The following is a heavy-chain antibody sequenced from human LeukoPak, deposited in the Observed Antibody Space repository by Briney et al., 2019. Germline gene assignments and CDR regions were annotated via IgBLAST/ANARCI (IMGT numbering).Heavy chain of an antibody. V-gene: IGHV3-7*01. CDR2: MKRDGGEK. D-gene: IGHD5-18*01. Sequence: SGGSLRLSCEASTFTFTPGWMSWVRQAPGKGLEWVAMMKRDGGEKHYVDSVRGRFTISRDNAKNSLYLQMDSLRDEDTAVYYCASLDTAHPSGVHWGQGTLVTVS. CDR3: ASLDTAHPSGVH. J-gene: IGHJ4*02. CDR1: TFTFTPGW.